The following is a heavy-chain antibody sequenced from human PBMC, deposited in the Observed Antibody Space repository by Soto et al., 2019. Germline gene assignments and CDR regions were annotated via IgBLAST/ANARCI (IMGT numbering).Heavy chain of an antibody. D-gene: IGHD2-21*02. CDR2: IIPIFGTA. Sequence: SVKVSCKASGGTFSSYAISWVRQAPGQGLEWMGGIIPIFGTANYAQKFQGRVTITADESTSTAYMELSSLRSEDTAVYYCAIPDCGGDCSYYYYGMDVWGQGTTVTVSS. CDR3: AIPDCGGDCSYYYYGMDV. V-gene: IGHV1-69*13. CDR1: GGTFSSYA. J-gene: IGHJ6*02.